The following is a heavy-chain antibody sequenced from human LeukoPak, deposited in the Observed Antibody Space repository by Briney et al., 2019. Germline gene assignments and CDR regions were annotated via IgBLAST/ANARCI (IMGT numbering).Heavy chain of an antibody. Sequence: ASVKVSCKASGYTFTGYYMHWVRQAPGQGLEWMGGINPNSGGPNYAQKFQGRVTMTRDTSISTAYMELSRLRSDDTAVYYCARAVNSNYALLDYWGQGTLVTVSS. J-gene: IGHJ4*02. V-gene: IGHV1-2*02. D-gene: IGHD4-11*01. CDR3: ARAVNSNYALLDY. CDR2: INPNSGGP. CDR1: GYTFTGYY.